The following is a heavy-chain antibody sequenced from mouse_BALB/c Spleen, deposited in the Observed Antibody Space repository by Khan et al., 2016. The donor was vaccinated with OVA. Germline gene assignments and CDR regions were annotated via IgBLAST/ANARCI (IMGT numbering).Heavy chain of an antibody. CDR3: TRSNTYWYFDV. V-gene: IGHV9-3-1*01. Sequence: QIQLVQSGPELKKPGETVKISCKASGYTFTNYGMNWVKQAPGKGLKWMGWINTYTGEPTYADDFMGRFAFSLETSASTAYLQINNLKDEDTATSYCTRSNTYWYFDVWGAGTTVTVSS. CDR1: GYTFTNYG. J-gene: IGHJ1*01. CDR2: INTYTGEP.